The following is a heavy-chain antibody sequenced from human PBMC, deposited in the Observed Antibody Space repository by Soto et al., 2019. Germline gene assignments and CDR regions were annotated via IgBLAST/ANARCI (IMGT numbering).Heavy chain of an antibody. V-gene: IGHV3-30*18. CDR3: AKTWFGEVNYGMDV. CDR1: GFTFTSYG. J-gene: IGHJ6*02. CDR2: ISYDGSKK. Sequence: GGSLRLSCAASGFTFTSYGLHWVRQAPGKGLEWVAGISYDGSKKYFADSVKGRFTISRDNPRSTLFLDMNSLRGEDTAIYYCAKTWFGEVNYGMDVWGQGTTVTVSS. D-gene: IGHD3-10*01.